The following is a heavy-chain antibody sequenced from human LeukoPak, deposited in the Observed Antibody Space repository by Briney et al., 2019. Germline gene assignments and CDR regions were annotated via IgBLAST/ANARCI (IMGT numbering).Heavy chain of an antibody. CDR2: IKQDGSEK. CDR1: GFTFSSYW. J-gene: IGHJ3*02. Sequence: PGGSLRLSCAASGFTFSSYWMSWVRQAPGKGLEWVANIKQDGSEKYYVDSVKGRFTISRDNAKNSLYLQMNSLRAEDTAVYYCARDSEGLLWFGWGIVFDIWGQGTMVTVSS. D-gene: IGHD3-10*01. V-gene: IGHV3-7*01. CDR3: ARDSEGLLWFGWGIVFDI.